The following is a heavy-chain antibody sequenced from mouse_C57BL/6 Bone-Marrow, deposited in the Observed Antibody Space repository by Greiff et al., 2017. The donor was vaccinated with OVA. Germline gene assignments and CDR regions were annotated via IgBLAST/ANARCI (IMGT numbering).Heavy chain of an antibody. CDR2: IWGDGST. D-gene: IGHD1-1*02. CDR3: AKEWVDYIDY. Sequence: VQRVESGLGLVAPSQSLSITCTVSGFSFTSYGVSWVRQPPGKGLEWLGVIWGDGSTNYHSALISRLSISKDHSKSQVFLQLNSRQTDDTATYYCAKEWVDYIDYWGQGTTLTVSS. V-gene: IGHV2-3*01. CDR1: GFSFTSYG. J-gene: IGHJ2*01.